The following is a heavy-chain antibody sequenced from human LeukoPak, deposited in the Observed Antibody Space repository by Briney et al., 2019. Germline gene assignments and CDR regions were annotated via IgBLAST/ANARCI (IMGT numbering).Heavy chain of an antibody. CDR1: GFTFSSYG. CDR3: AKDRDDYGDFYGMDI. J-gene: IGHJ6*02. Sequence: GGSLRISCAAAGFTFSSYGMHWVRQGPGQGLEWGAFIRYDGSNKYYADSVKGRFTISRDNSKNTLYLQMNSLRAEDTAVYYCAKDRDDYGDFYGMDIWGQGTTVTVSS. D-gene: IGHD4-17*01. V-gene: IGHV3-30*02. CDR2: IRYDGSNK.